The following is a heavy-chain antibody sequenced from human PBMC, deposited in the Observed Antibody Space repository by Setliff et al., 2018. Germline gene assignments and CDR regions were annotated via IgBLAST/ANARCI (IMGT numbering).Heavy chain of an antibody. V-gene: IGHV5-51*01. Sequence: GESLKISCKGSGYSFPSYWIGWVRQMPGKGLEWMGIIYPGDSETRYSPSFQGQVTISADKSISTAYLQWTSLKASDTAMYHCARPEYGSSNYWGQGTLVTVSS. D-gene: IGHD3-10*01. CDR3: ARPEYGSSNY. CDR2: IYPGDSET. CDR1: GYSFPSYW. J-gene: IGHJ4*02.